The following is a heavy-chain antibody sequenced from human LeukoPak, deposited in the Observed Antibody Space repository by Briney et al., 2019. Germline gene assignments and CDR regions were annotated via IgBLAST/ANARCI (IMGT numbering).Heavy chain of an antibody. CDR1: GFTFINSA. D-gene: IGHD3-22*01. Sequence: ASVKVSCKASGFTFINSAMQWVRQARGQRLEWIGWIVIGSGHTNYTQRFQDRVTITWDSSTRTAYMELSSLRSEDPAVYYCAAATGLLGYWGQGTLVTVSS. CDR2: IVIGSGHT. V-gene: IGHV1-58*02. J-gene: IGHJ4*02. CDR3: AAATGLLGY.